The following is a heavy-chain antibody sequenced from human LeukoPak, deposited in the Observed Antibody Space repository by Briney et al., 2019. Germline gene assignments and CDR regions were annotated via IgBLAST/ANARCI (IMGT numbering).Heavy chain of an antibody. J-gene: IGHJ4*02. CDR3: AKDAYHDSSGWYYFDY. Sequence: PGGTLRLSCTASGFTFSSYAMSWVRQAPGKGLEWVSAISGSGGTTYYAASVKGRFTISRDKSKNTLYLQMNSLRAEDTAVYYCAKDAYHDSSGWYYFDYWGQGTLVTVSS. V-gene: IGHV3-23*01. CDR2: ISGSGGTT. D-gene: IGHD6-19*01. CDR1: GFTFSSYA.